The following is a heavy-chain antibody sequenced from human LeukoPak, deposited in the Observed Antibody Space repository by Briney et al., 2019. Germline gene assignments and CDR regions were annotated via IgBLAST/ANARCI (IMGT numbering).Heavy chain of an antibody. Sequence: ASVKVSCKASGYTFTSYGISWVRQAPGQRLECMGWINAGNGNTKYSQKFQDRVTITRDTSASTAYTELSSLRSEDTAVYYCARTTAMVTIFDYWGQGTLVTVSS. V-gene: IGHV1-3*01. D-gene: IGHD5-18*01. CDR3: ARTTAMVTIFDY. CDR1: GYTFTSYG. J-gene: IGHJ4*02. CDR2: INAGNGNT.